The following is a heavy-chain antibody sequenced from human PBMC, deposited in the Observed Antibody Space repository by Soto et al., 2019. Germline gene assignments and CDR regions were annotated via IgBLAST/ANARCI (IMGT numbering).Heavy chain of an antibody. Sequence: GGSLRLSCAASGFTFSSYAMSWVRQAPGKGLEWVSVISGSGGSKYYGDSVKGRFTISRDNSKNKLYLQMNSLRAEDTAVYYCEKIPPTYSGSYFDYWGQGTLVTVSS. CDR3: EKIPPTYSGSYFDY. J-gene: IGHJ4*02. D-gene: IGHD1-26*01. V-gene: IGHV3-23*01. CDR1: GFTFSSYA. CDR2: ISGSGGSK.